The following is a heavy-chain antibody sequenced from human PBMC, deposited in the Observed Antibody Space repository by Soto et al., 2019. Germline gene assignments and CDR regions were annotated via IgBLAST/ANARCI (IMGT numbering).Heavy chain of an antibody. CDR2: ISYDGSNK. V-gene: IGHV3-30-3*01. D-gene: IGHD2-8*01. J-gene: IGHJ5*02. CDR1: GFTFSSYA. CDR3: ARGPTTNEPFP. Sequence: GGSLRLSCAASGFTFSSYAMHWVRQAPGKGLEWVAVISYDGSNKYYADSVKGRFTISRDNSKNTLYLQMNSLRAEDTAVYYCARGPTTNEPFPWGQGTLVTVSS.